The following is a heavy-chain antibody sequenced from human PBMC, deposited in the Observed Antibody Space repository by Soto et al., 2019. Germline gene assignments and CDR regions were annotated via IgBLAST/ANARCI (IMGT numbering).Heavy chain of an antibody. D-gene: IGHD3-16*01. CDR1: GYTFTSYA. V-gene: IGHV1-3*01. CDR2: INAGNGNT. Sequence: GASVKVSCKASGYTFTSYAMHWVRQAPGQRLEWMGWINAGNGNTKYSQKFQGRVIITRDTSASTAYMELSSLRSEDTAVYYCASEILYYDYVYRNNWFDPWGQGTLVTVSS. CDR3: ASEILYYDYVYRNNWFDP. J-gene: IGHJ5*02.